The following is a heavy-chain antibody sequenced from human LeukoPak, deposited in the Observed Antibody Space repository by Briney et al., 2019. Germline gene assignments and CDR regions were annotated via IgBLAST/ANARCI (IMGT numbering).Heavy chain of an antibody. CDR2: ISCDGSNK. Sequence: GGSLRLSCAASGFTFSSYAMHWVRQAPGKGLEWVAVISCDGSNKYYADSVKGRFTISRDNSKNTLYLQMNSLRAEDTAVYYCARDREMATPLTLLDYWGQGTLVTVSS. CDR3: ARDREMATPLTLLDY. D-gene: IGHD5-24*01. CDR1: GFTFSSYA. J-gene: IGHJ4*02. V-gene: IGHV3-30-3*01.